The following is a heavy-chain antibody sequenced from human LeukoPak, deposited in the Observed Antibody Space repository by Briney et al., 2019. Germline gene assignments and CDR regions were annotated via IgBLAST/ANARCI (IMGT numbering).Heavy chain of an antibody. V-gene: IGHV1-18*01. CDR1: GATFGSHS. CDR2: ISAYNGNT. CDR3: ARESKAAYYDFWSGYKYFDY. D-gene: IGHD3-3*01. J-gene: IGHJ4*02. Sequence: ASVKVSCKASGATFGSHSISWVRQAPGQGLEWMGWISAYNGNTNYAQKLQGRVTMTTDTSTSTAYMELRSLRSDDTAVYYCARESKAAYYDFWSGYKYFDYWGQGTLVTVSS.